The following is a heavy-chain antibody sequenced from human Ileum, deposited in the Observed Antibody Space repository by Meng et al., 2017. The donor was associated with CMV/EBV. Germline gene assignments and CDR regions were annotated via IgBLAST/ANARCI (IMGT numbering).Heavy chain of an antibody. D-gene: IGHD6-13*01. Sequence: GGSLRLSCAASGFTFSNYYMTWAHQVPGKGLEWVANIKEDGSEMRYVDSVKGRFTISRDNAQNSLYLHMNSLRVEDTAVYYCARDGRHSSSFYYWFDPWGQGTLVTVSS. CDR2: IKEDGSEM. V-gene: IGHV3-7*01. CDR3: ARDGRHSSSFYYWFDP. CDR1: GFTFSNYY. J-gene: IGHJ5*02.